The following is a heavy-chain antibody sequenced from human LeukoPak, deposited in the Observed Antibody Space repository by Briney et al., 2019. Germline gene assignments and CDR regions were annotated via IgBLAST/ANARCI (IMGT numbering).Heavy chain of an antibody. J-gene: IGHJ4*02. Sequence: SETLSLTCTVSGGSISSCNWSWSRHRPPTGLERVGYIYSSGSTNYNPSLKSRVTISVATSKNQFSLRLSSVTAADTAVYYCARVFRGYSYGPFDYWGQGSLVTVSS. CDR1: GGSISSCN. CDR3: ARVFRGYSYGPFDY. V-gene: IGHV4-59*01. CDR2: IYSSGST. D-gene: IGHD5-18*01.